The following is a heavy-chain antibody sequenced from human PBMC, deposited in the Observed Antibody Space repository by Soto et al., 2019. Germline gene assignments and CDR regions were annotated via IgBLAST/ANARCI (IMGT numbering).Heavy chain of an antibody. D-gene: IGHD6-25*01. CDR3: ARSYSTGSIPNWFDP. CDR1: GASISSTNYC. J-gene: IGHJ5*02. Sequence: SETLSLTCTVSGASISSTNYCWGWIRQPPGKGLEWIGTIYYTGNTYYNSSLESRVTISIDTSKNQFSLRLNSMTAADNSVNYCARSYSTGSIPNWFDPWGQGTLVTVSS. CDR2: IYYTGNT. V-gene: IGHV4-39*01.